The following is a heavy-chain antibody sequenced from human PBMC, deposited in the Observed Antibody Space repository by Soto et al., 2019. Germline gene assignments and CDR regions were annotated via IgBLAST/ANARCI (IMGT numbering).Heavy chain of an antibody. CDR1: GFTFSSHW. J-gene: IGHJ3*02. Sequence: GGSLRLSCAASGFTFSSHWMHWVRQAPGKGLEWVSRISSDVSSTAHADSVKGRLTISRDNAKNTLYLQMNSLRAEDTAVYYCARGTSAWRNGLDIWGQGTMVTVSS. CDR2: ISSDVSST. D-gene: IGHD6-19*01. CDR3: ARGTSAWRNGLDI. V-gene: IGHV3-74*01.